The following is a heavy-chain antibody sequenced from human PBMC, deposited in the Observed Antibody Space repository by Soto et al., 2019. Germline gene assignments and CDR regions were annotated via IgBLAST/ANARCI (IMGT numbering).Heavy chain of an antibody. CDR3: ARDIESVTAKHFFYYYAMDV. J-gene: IGHJ6*02. CDR1: GFTFSNYG. Sequence: ASVMGSCKASGFTFSNYGLNWVRQAPGQGLESMGWVSANNGHTNYAQNLQGRVSMTTDTSTSTAYMEPRGLTFDDTAVYYCARDIESVTAKHFFYYYAMDVWGQGTTVTVSS. D-gene: IGHD2-8*01. CDR2: VSANNGHT. V-gene: IGHV1-18*01.